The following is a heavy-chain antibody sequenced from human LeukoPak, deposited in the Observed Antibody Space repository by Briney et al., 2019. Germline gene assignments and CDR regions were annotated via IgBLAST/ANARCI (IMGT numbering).Heavy chain of an antibody. CDR3: ARGAGGYYYDSSGSYYFDY. J-gene: IGHJ4*02. V-gene: IGHV3-66*02. CDR2: IYSGGST. Sequence: GGSLRLSCAASGFTVSSNYMSWVRQAPGRGLEWVSVIYSGGSTYYADSVKGRFTISRDNSKNTLYLQMNSLRAEDTAVYYCARGAGGYYYDSSGSYYFDYWGQGTLVTVSS. CDR1: GFTVSSNY. D-gene: IGHD3-22*01.